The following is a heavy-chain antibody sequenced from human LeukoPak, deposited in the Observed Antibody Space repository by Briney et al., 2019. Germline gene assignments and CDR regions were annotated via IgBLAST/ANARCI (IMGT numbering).Heavy chain of an antibody. CDR1: GYTFTGYY. D-gene: IGHD2-2*01. V-gene: IGHV1-2*02. CDR2: INPNSGGT. J-gene: IGHJ6*02. Sequence: ASVKVSCKASGYTFTGYYMHWVRQAPGQGLEWMGWINPNSGGTNYAQKFQGRVTMTRDTSISTAYMELSRLRSDDTAVYYCARADYIVVVPAVTPYYYGMDVWGQGTTVTVSS. CDR3: ARADYIVVVPAVTPYYYGMDV.